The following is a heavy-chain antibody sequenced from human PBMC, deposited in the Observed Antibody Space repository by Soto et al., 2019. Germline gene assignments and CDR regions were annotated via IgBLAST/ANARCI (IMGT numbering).Heavy chain of an antibody. CDR1: GGTFSSYA. J-gene: IGHJ3*02. Sequence: QVQLVQSGAEVKKPGSSVKVSCKASGGTFSSYAISWVRQAPGQGLEWMGGIIPIFGTANYAQKFQGRVTITADESTSTAYMELSSLRSEDTAMYYCARGTRFLEWLSPNDAFDIWGQGTMVTVSS. V-gene: IGHV1-69*01. CDR3: ARGTRFLEWLSPNDAFDI. CDR2: IIPIFGTA. D-gene: IGHD3-3*01.